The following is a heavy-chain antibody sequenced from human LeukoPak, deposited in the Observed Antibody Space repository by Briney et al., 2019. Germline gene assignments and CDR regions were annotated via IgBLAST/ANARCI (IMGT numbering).Heavy chain of an antibody. CDR2: ISMSSENM. J-gene: IGHJ5*02. Sequence: GGSLRLSGAASGFSLRDYDMNWVRQAPGKGLEWVSFISMSSENMYYADSVKGRFTISRDNAKNSLYLQMNSLRNEDAAVYYCARGLGYNWFGPWGQGTLVTVSS. V-gene: IGHV3-48*02. CDR1: GFSLRDYD. CDR3: ARGLGYNWFGP.